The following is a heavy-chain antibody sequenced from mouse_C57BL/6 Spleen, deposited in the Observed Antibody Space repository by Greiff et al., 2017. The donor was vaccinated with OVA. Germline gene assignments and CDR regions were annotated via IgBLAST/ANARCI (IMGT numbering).Heavy chain of an antibody. CDR3: ARASPHYYGSSDKYFDV. CDR2: ISYDGSN. V-gene: IGHV3-6*01. J-gene: IGHJ1*03. CDR1: GYSITSGYY. Sequence: EVKLVESGPGLVKPSQSLSLTCSVTGYSITSGYYWNWIRQFPGNKLEWMGYISYDGSNNYNPSLKNRISITRDTSKNQFFLKLNSVTTEDTATYYCARASPHYYGSSDKYFDVWGTGTTVTVSS. D-gene: IGHD1-1*01.